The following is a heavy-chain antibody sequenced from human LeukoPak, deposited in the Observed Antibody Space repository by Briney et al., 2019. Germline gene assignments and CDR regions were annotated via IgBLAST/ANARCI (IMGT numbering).Heavy chain of an antibody. Sequence: GGSLRLSCAASGFTFYSYWMSWVRQAPGKGLEWVANIKEDGSGKDYVDSVKGRFTISRDNGKNSVYLQMISLRVEDTAVYYCARETFRIAVAGTSFDYWGQGTLVAVSS. CDR3: ARETFRIAVAGTSFDY. J-gene: IGHJ4*02. D-gene: IGHD6-19*01. CDR2: IKEDGSGK. CDR1: GFTFYSYW. V-gene: IGHV3-7*01.